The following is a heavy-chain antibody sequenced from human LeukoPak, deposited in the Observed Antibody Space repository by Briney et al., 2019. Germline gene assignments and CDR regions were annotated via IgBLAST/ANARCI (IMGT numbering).Heavy chain of an antibody. CDR1: GFTFSSFN. D-gene: IGHD1-26*01. CDR2: ITSSSSYI. V-gene: IGHV3-21*01. CDR3: ARALLVGGNRYYFDY. Sequence: GGSLRLSCAASGFTFSSFNMNWVRQAPGKGLEWVSSITSSSSYISYADSVKGRFTISRDNAKNSLFLQMSSLRAEDTAVYYCARALLVGGNRYYFDYWGQGTLVTVSS. J-gene: IGHJ4*02.